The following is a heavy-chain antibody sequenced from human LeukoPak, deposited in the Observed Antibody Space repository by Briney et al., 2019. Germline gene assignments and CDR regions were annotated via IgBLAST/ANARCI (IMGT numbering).Heavy chain of an antibody. CDR2: ISAYNDNT. V-gene: IGHV1-18*01. J-gene: IGHJ4*02. CDR3: ARNGSAVVSAAVPFDY. Sequence: ASVKISCKASGYTFISYGISWVRQAPGQGLEWMGWISAYNDNTNYAQKLQGRVTMTTDTSTSTAYIELRSLRSGDTAVYYCARNGSAVVSAAVPFDYWGQGSLVTLSS. D-gene: IGHD2-15*01. CDR1: GYTFISYG.